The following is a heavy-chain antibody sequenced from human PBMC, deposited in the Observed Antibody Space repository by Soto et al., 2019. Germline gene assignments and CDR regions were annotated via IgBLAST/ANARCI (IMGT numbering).Heavy chain of an antibody. CDR2: INSDGSST. CDR3: ARENRDIVVVVAAPDAFDI. D-gene: IGHD2-15*01. V-gene: IGHV3-74*01. J-gene: IGHJ3*02. Sequence: GGSLRLSCAASGFTFSSYWMHWVRQAPGKXLVWVSRINSDGSSTSYADSVKGRFTISRDNAKNTLYLQMNSLRAEDTAVYYCARENRDIVVVVAAPDAFDIWGQGTMVTVSS. CDR1: GFTFSSYW.